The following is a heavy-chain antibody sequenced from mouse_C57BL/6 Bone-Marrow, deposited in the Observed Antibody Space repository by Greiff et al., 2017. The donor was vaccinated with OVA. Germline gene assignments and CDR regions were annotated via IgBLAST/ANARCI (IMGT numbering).Heavy chain of an antibody. V-gene: IGHV1-4*01. J-gene: IGHJ3*01. D-gene: IGHD2-4*01. CDR3: GYYDASWFAY. Sequence: VQLQQSGAELARPGASVKMSCKASGYTFTSYTMHWVKQRPGQGLEWIGYINPSSGYTKYNQKFKDKATLTADKSSSTAYMQLSSLTSEDSAVYYCGYYDASWFAYWGQGTLVTVSA. CDR1: GYTFTSYT. CDR2: INPSSGYT.